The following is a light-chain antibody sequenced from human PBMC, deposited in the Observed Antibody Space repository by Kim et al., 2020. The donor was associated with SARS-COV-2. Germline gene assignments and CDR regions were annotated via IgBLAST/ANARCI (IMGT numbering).Light chain of an antibody. J-gene: IGKJ4*01. CDR2: DAS. V-gene: IGKV3-11*01. Sequence: LSPGERATRSCRASQSVSSSLAWYQQKPGQAPRLLIYDASTRAAGIPARFSGSGSGTDFTLTISSLEPEDFAVYYCQQRGFWPLTFGGGTEVDIK. CDR1: QSVSSS. CDR3: QQRGFWPLT.